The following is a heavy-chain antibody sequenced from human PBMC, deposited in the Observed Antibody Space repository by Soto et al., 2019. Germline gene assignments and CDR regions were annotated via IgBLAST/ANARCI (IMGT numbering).Heavy chain of an antibody. CDR2: ISYDGSNK. Sequence: QVQLVESGGGVVQPGRSLRLSCAASGFTFSSYGMHWVRQAPGKGLEWVAVISYDGSNKYYADSVKGRFTISRDNSKNTLYLQMNSLRAEDTAVYYCASDGYCSGGSCYRPFYYYGMDVW. CDR1: GFTFSSYG. J-gene: IGHJ6*01. V-gene: IGHV3-30*03. D-gene: IGHD2-15*01. CDR3: ASDGYCSGGSCYRPFYYYGMDV.